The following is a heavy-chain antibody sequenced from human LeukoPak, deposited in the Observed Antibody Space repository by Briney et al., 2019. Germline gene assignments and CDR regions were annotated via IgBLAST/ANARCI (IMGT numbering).Heavy chain of an antibody. Sequence: PSETLSLTCTASSGSISSYYWSWIRQPPGKGLEWIGYIYYSGSTNYNPSLKSRVTISVDTSKNQFSLKLTSVTAADTAVYYCARGSPGISDAFDIWGQGTMVTVSS. CDR1: SGSISSYY. CDR3: ARGSPGISDAFDI. V-gene: IGHV4-59*01. D-gene: IGHD6-13*01. CDR2: IYYSGST. J-gene: IGHJ3*02.